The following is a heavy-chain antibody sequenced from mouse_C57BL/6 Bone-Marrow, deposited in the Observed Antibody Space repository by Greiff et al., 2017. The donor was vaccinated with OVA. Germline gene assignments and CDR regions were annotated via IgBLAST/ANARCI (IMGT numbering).Heavy chain of an antibody. J-gene: IGHJ3*01. CDR1: GYTFTSYW. D-gene: IGHD1-1*01. CDR3: ARRGDYYGSSYAWFAY. CDR2: IYPGSGST. V-gene: IGHV1-55*01. Sequence: VQLQQSGAELVKPGASVKMSCKASGYTFTSYWITWVKQRPGQGLEWIGDIYPGSGSTNYNEKFKSKATLTVDTSSSTAYMQLSSLTSEDSAVYYCARRGDYYGSSYAWFAYWGQGTLVTVSA.